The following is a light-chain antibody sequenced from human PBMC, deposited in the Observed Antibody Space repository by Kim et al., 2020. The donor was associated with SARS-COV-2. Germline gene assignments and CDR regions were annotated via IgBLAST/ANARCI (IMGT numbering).Light chain of an antibody. Sequence: SPGERATLSCRASQSVSSYLAWDQQKPGQAPRLLIYDASNRATGIPARFSGSGSGTDFTLTISSLEPEDFAVYYCQQRSNWPRLTFGGGTKVDIK. CDR1: QSVSSY. J-gene: IGKJ4*01. V-gene: IGKV3-11*01. CDR3: QQRSNWPRLT. CDR2: DAS.